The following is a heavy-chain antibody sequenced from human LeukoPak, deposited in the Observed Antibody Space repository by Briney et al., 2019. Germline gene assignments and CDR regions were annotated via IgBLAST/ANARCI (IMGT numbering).Heavy chain of an antibody. Sequence: SETLSLTCTVSGGSISSGGYYWSWIRQHPGKGLEWIGYIYYSGSTYYNPSLKSRVTISVDTSKNQFSLKLSSVTAADTAVYYCARDSSSWYYYFDYWGQGTLVTVSS. D-gene: IGHD6-13*01. CDR3: ARDSSSWYYYFDY. V-gene: IGHV4-31*03. CDR1: GGSISSGGYY. CDR2: IYYSGST. J-gene: IGHJ4*02.